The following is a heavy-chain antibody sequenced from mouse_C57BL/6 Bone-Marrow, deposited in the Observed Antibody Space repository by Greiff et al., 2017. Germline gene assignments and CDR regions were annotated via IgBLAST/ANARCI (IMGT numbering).Heavy chain of an antibody. CDR1: GFTFSSYA. J-gene: IGHJ1*03. CDR3: TREGAYYSTPWYFDV. D-gene: IGHD2-5*01. CDR2: ISSGGDYI. V-gene: IGHV5-9-1*02. Sequence: EVKVVESGEGLVKPGGSLKLSCAASGFTFSSYAMSWVRQTPEKRLEWVAYISSGGDYIYYADTVKGRFTISRDNARNTLYLQMSSLKSEDTAMYYCTREGAYYSTPWYFDVWGTGTTVTVSS.